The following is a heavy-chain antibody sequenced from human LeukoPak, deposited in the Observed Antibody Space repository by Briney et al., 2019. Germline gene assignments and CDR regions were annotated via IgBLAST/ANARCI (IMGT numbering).Heavy chain of an antibody. D-gene: IGHD4-17*01. Sequence: GSVKVSCKAAGYTFTSYGISWLRQAPGQGLEWMGWISAYSGNTNYAHKFQGRVTMTTDTSTSTAYMEMRTVRSDDTGVDYWARDRGHRYGDYDYPTDYWGQGTLVTVSS. CDR3: ARDRGHRYGDYDYPTDY. V-gene: IGHV1-18*04. CDR1: GYTFTSYG. J-gene: IGHJ4*02. CDR2: ISAYSGNT.